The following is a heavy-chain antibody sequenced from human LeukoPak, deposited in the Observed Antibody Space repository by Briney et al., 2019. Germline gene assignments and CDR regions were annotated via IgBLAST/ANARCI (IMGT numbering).Heavy chain of an antibody. V-gene: IGHV4-4*02. Sequence: SETLSLTCAVSGDSISSSHWWSWVRQSPGKGLEWIGEIYHSGNTNYNPSLKSRVTISVDTSKNQFSLKLSSVTAADTAVYYCARLTKNDSGSFRFGKKKRGYMDVWGKGTTVTISS. CDR2: IYHSGNT. J-gene: IGHJ6*03. D-gene: IGHD3-10*01. CDR3: ARLTKNDSGSFRFGKKKRGYMDV. CDR1: GDSISSSHW.